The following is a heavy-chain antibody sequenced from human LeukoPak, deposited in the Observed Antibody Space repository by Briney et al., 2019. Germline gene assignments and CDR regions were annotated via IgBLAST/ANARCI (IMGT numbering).Heavy chain of an antibody. CDR1: GFTFSSYG. CDR3: ARDTNYDILTGYYY. Sequence: PGRSLRLSCAASGFTFSSYGMHWVRQAPGKGLEWVAVISYDGSNKYYADSVKGRFTISRGNSKNTLYLQMNSLRAEDTAVYYCARDTNYDILTGYYYWGQGTLVTVSS. J-gene: IGHJ4*02. V-gene: IGHV3-30*03. D-gene: IGHD3-9*01. CDR2: ISYDGSNK.